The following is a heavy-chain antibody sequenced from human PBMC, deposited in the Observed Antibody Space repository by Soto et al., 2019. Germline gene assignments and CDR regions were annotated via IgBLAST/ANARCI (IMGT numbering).Heavy chain of an antibody. V-gene: IGHV3-7*01. CDR3: ARGGRVGTPRAFTAYMDV. D-gene: IGHD1-1*01. Sequence: EVQLVESGGDLVQPGGSLRLSCAASGFTFSSYWMRWVRQAPGKGLEWVANIKEDGSEKYYVDSVKGRFTISRDNAKNSLDLQMNSRRAEDAAVYYCARGGRVGTPRAFTAYMDVWGQGTTVTVSS. J-gene: IGHJ6*03. CDR1: GFTFSSYW. CDR2: IKEDGSEK.